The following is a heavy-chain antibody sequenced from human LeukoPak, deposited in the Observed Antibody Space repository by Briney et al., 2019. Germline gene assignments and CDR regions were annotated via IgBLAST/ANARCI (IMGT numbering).Heavy chain of an antibody. CDR3: TTETGRLGELSPFDY. D-gene: IGHD3-16*02. CDR2: IKSKTDGGTT. Sequence: GGSLRLSCAASGFTFSNTWMSWVRQAPGKGLEWVGRIKSKTDGGTTDYAAPVKGRFTISRDDSQNTLHLQMNSLKTEDTAVYYCTTETGRLGELSPFDYWGQGTLVTVSS. V-gene: IGHV3-15*01. CDR1: GFTFSNTW. J-gene: IGHJ4*02.